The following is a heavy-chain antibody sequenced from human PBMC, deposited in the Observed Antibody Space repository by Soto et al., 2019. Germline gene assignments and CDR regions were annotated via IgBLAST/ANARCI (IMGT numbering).Heavy chain of an antibody. CDR3: VRQTRYDTSGYVVPFDY. D-gene: IGHD3-22*01. CDR1: RASISSSSYY. V-gene: IGHV4-39*01. Sequence: QLHLQESGPGLVKPSETLSLTCTVSRASISSSSYYWGWIRQPPGKGLEWIGTMYYSGTTYYNPSLKSRVTMSVDTSKKQLSLKLSSVTAADTAVYYCVRQTRYDTSGYVVPFDYWGQGTLVTVSS. CDR2: MYYSGTT. J-gene: IGHJ4*02.